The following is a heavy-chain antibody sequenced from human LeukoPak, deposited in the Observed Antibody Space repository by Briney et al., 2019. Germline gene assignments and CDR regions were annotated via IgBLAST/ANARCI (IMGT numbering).Heavy chain of an antibody. CDR3: ARERHSTYDY. V-gene: IGHV3-7*01. CDR1: GFTFSTYW. J-gene: IGHJ4*02. D-gene: IGHD4-11*01. Sequence: GGSLRLSCAASGFTFSTYWMSWVRQAPGKGLEWVASIKQDGSEEYYVDSMKGRFTISKDNAKNSLFLQMNSLRAEDTAVYYCARERHSTYDYWGQGTLVTVSS. CDR2: IKQDGSEE.